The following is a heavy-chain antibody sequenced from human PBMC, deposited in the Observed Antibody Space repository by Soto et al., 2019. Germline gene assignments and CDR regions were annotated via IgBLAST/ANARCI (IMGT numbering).Heavy chain of an antibody. J-gene: IGHJ4*02. CDR1: GGSVSSGSYY. CDR3: ARGSDIVATPFDY. V-gene: IGHV4-61*01. D-gene: IGHD5-12*01. Sequence: PSETLSLTCTVSGGSVSSGSYYRSWIRQPPGKGLEWIGYIYYSGSTNYNPSLKSRVTISVDTSKNQFSLKLSSVTAADTAVYYCARGSDIVATPFDYWGQGTLVTVSS. CDR2: IYYSGST.